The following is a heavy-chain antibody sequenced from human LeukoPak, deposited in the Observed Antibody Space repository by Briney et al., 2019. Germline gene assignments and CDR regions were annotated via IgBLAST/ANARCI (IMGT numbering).Heavy chain of an antibody. J-gene: IGHJ5*02. D-gene: IGHD2-2*01. CDR3: ARDWASHCSSTSCYGNWFDP. Sequence: ASVKVSCKASGYTFTSYAMNWVRQAPGQGLEWMGWISAYNGNTNYAQELQGRVTMTTDTSTSTAYMELRSLRSDDTAVYYCARDWASHCSSTSCYGNWFDPWGQGTLVTVSS. V-gene: IGHV1-18*01. CDR1: GYTFTSYA. CDR2: ISAYNGNT.